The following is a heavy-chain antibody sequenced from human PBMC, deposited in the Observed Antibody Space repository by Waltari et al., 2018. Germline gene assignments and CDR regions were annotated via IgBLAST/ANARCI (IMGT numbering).Heavy chain of an antibody. D-gene: IGHD6-19*01. CDR2: INHSGST. CDR1: GGSFSGYY. CDR3: ARGSIAVAGLRIFDY. J-gene: IGHJ4*02. Sequence: QVQLQQWGAGLLKPSETLSLTCAVYGGSFSGYYWSWIRQPPGKGLEWIGEINHSGSTNYNPSLKSRVTISVDTSKNQFSRKLSSVTAADTAVYYCARGSIAVAGLRIFDYWGQGTLVTVSS. V-gene: IGHV4-34*01.